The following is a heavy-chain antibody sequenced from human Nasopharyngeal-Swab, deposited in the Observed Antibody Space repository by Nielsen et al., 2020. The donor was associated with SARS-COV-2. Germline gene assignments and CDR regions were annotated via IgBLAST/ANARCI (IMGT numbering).Heavy chain of an antibody. V-gene: IGHV3-53*01. J-gene: IGHJ3*02. Sequence: GESLKISCAASGFTVSSKYMSWVRQAPGKGLEWVSVIYSGGRTYYADSVKGRFTISRDNSKNTLYLQMDSLRAEDTVVYYCARGVVVVTAIGGAFYIWGQGTMVTVSS. D-gene: IGHD2-21*02. CDR3: ARGVVVVTAIGGAFYI. CDR2: IYSGGRT. CDR1: GFTVSSKY.